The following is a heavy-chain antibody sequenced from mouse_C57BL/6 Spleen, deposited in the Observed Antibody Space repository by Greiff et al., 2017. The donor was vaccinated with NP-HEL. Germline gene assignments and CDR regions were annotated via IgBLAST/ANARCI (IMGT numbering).Heavy chain of an antibody. V-gene: IGHV14-3*01. Sequence: VQLKQSVAELVRPGASVKLSCTASGFNIKNTYMHWVKQRPEQGLEWIGRVDPANGNPKYAPKFQGKATITADTSSNTAYLQLSSLTSEDTAIYYCARGYYYGSSYGYYAMDYWGQGTSVTVSS. CDR1: GFNIKNTY. CDR2: VDPANGNP. D-gene: IGHD1-1*01. CDR3: ARGYYYGSSYGYYAMDY. J-gene: IGHJ4*01.